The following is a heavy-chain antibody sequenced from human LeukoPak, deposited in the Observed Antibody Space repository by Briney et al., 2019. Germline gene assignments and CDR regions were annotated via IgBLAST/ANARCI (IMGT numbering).Heavy chain of an antibody. Sequence: ASVKISCKTSGGTFSRYAISWVCKAPGQGLEWMGWISAYNGNTNYAQQLQGRFTMTTDTSTSTAYMELRSLRSDDTAVYYCARVAEFFSSYYYYMDVWSKGTTVIVSS. V-gene: IGHV1-18*01. CDR2: ISAYNGNT. D-gene: IGHD6-13*01. CDR3: ARVAEFFSSYYYYMDV. CDR1: GGTFSRYA. J-gene: IGHJ6*03.